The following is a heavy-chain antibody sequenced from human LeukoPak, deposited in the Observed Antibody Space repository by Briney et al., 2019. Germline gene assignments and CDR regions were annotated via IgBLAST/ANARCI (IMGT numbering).Heavy chain of an antibody. V-gene: IGHV3-53*05. D-gene: IGHD3/OR15-3a*01. CDR1: GFTVSSNY. CDR3: AKLISPYDS. Sequence: PGGSLRLSCAASGFTVSSNYMTWVRQAPGKGLEWVSHIYSGGSTYYADSVKGRFTISRDNSKNTLYLQMNSLRPEDTAIYYCAKLISPYDSWGQGILVTVSS. CDR2: IYSGGST. J-gene: IGHJ4*02.